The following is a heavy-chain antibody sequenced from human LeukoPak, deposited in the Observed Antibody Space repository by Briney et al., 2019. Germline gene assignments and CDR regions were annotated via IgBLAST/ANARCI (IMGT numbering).Heavy chain of an antibody. J-gene: IGHJ4*02. D-gene: IGHD7-27*01. CDR2: ISPRGGGT. Sequence: GGSLRLSCAASGFTFSYYGMNWVRQAPGKGLEWLSGISPRGGGTYYADSVKGRFTISRDDSKSTLSLQMNSPRVEDTAVYYCARDLAWGAFDYWGQGTLVTVSS. CDR1: GFTFSYYG. V-gene: IGHV3-23*01. CDR3: ARDLAWGAFDY.